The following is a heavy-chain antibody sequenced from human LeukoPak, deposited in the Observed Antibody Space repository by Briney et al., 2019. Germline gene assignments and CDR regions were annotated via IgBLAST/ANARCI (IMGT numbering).Heavy chain of an antibody. CDR3: AREEGAAAGTGFDC. CDR2: IYYSGST. J-gene: IGHJ4*02. Sequence: SETLSLTCTVSGGSISSGGYYWSWIRQHPGKGLEWIGYIYYSGSTYYNPSLKSRVTISVDTSKNQFSLKLSSVTAADTAVYYCAREEGAAAGTGFDCWGQGTLVTVSS. CDR1: GGSISSGGYY. V-gene: IGHV4-31*03. D-gene: IGHD6-13*01.